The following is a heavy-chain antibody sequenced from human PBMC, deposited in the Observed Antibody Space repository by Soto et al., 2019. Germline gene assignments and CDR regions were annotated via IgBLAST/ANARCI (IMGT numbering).Heavy chain of an antibody. V-gene: IGHV1-69*13. D-gene: IGHD3-16*01. J-gene: IGHJ4*02. CDR1: GCTFSSYA. Sequence: GASVKVSCKASGCTFSSYAISCVRQAPGQGLEWMGGIIPIFGTANYARKFQGRVTITADESTSTAYMELSSLRSEDTAVYYCARGVGSANNYDYWGQGTLVTVSS. CDR3: ARGVGSANNYDY. CDR2: IIPIFGTA.